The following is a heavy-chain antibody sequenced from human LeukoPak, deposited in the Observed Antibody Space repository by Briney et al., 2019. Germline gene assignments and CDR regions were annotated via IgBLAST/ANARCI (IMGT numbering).Heavy chain of an antibody. CDR1: GYTFTGYY. CDR2: INPNSGGT. V-gene: IGHV1-2*02. Sequence: GASVTVSCKASGYTFTGYYLHWVRQAPGQGVEWMGWINPNSGGTNYAQKFQGRVTMTRDTSISTAYMELSRLRSDDTAVYYCARGYCSGGSCYRYNWFDPWGQGTLVTVSS. D-gene: IGHD2-15*01. CDR3: ARGYCSGGSCYRYNWFDP. J-gene: IGHJ5*02.